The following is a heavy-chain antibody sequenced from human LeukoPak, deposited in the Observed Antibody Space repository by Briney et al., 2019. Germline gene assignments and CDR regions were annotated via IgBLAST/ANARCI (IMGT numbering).Heavy chain of an antibody. D-gene: IGHD4-17*01. J-gene: IGHJ4*02. CDR1: GFTFDDYT. CDR2: ISWNSGII. V-gene: IGHV3-9*01. Sequence: GGSLRLSCAASGFTFDDYTMHWVRQPPGKGLEWVSCISWNSGIIDYVDSVKGRFTISRDNAKNSLYLQMNSLRAEDTALYYCAREPQTRDYGDQLYYFDYWGQGTLVTVSS. CDR3: AREPQTRDYGDQLYYFDY.